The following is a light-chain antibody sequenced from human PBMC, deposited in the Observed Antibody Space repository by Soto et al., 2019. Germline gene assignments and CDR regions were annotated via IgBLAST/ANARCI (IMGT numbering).Light chain of an antibody. CDR3: MQALQTIT. CDR1: QSLLHSNGYNY. V-gene: IGKV2-28*01. Sequence: DIVMTQSPLSLPVTPGEPASISCRSSQSLLHSNGYNYLDWYLQKPGQSPQLLIYLGSNRASGVPDWFSGSGSGTDFTLKISRVEAEDVGVYYCMQALQTITFGQGTRLEIK. J-gene: IGKJ5*01. CDR2: LGS.